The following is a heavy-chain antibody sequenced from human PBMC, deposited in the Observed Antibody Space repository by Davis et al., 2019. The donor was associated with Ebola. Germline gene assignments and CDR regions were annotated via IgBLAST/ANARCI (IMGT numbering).Heavy chain of an antibody. Sequence: SETLSLTCTVSGGSISSSSYYWSWIRQPPGKGLEWIGYIYYSGSTNYNPSLKSRVTISVDTSKNQLSLKLSSVTAADTAVYYCARAPGWSGYYKHYYYYYMDVWGKGTTVTVSS. V-gene: IGHV4-61*01. CDR3: ARAPGWSGYYKHYYYYYMDV. D-gene: IGHD3-3*01. CDR1: GGSISSSSYY. CDR2: IYYSGST. J-gene: IGHJ6*03.